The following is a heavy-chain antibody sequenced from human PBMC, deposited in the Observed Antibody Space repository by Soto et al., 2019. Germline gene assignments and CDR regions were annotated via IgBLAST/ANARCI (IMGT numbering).Heavy chain of an antibody. D-gene: IGHD3-10*01. V-gene: IGHV4-39*01. J-gene: IGHJ4*02. CDR2: IYYSGST. CDR1: GGSISSSSYY. Sequence: QLQLQESGPGLVKPSETLSLTCTVSGGSISSSSYYWGWIRQPPGKGLEWIGSIYYSGSTYYNPSLKSRVTISVDTSKNQFSLKLSSVTAADTAVYYCARHVTMVRGVRMGFDYWGQGTLVTVSS. CDR3: ARHVTMVRGVRMGFDY.